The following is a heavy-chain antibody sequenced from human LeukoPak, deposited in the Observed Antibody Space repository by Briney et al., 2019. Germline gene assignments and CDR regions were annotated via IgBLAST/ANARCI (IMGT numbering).Heavy chain of an antibody. CDR1: GYTFTSYG. D-gene: IGHD6-13*01. Sequence: AASVKVSCKASGYTFTSYGISWVRQAPGQGLEWMGWISAYNGNTNYAQKLQGRVTMTTDTSTSTAYMELGSLRSDDTAVYYCARDHVTAAGTGLYYFDYWGQGTLVTVSS. CDR2: ISAYNGNT. J-gene: IGHJ4*02. V-gene: IGHV1-18*01. CDR3: ARDHVTAAGTGLYYFDY.